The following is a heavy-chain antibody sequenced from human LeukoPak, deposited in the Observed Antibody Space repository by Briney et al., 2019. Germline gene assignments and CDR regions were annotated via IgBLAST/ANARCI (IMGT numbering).Heavy chain of an antibody. D-gene: IGHD3-3*01. V-gene: IGHV3-11*01. J-gene: IGHJ4*02. CDR3: ASEGDNRTDDLTC. CDR1: GFTFSNYY. CDR2: ISSSGGTI. Sequence: GGSLRLSCAASGFTFSNYYMSWIRQAPGKGLEWVSYISSSGGTIYYADSVKGRFTISRDNAKNSLYLQINRLRAEDTAVYYCASEGDNRTDDLTCWGQGTLVTVSS.